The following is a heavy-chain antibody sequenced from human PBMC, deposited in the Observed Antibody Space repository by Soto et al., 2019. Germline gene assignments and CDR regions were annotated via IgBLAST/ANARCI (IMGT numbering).Heavy chain of an antibody. D-gene: IGHD3-3*01. CDR3: ASGYYDFWSGYYVGYYYGMDV. CDR1: GYTFASYG. CDR2: ISAYNGNT. V-gene: IGHV1-18*01. Sequence: ASVKVSCKASGYTFASYGIRWVRQAPGQGLEWMGWISAYNGNTNYAQKLQGRVTMTTDTSTSTAYMELSSLRSEDTAVYYCASGYYDFWSGYYVGYYYGMDVWGQGTTVTVSS. J-gene: IGHJ6*02.